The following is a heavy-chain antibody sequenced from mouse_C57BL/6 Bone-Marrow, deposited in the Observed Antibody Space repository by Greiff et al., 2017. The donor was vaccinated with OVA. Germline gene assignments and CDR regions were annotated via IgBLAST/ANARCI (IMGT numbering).Heavy chain of an antibody. CDR1: GFTFSDYY. J-gene: IGHJ4*01. Sequence: EVKLMESEGGLVQPGSSMKLSCTASGFTFSDYYMAWVRQVPEKGLEWVANINNDGSSTYYPDSLKSRFIISRDNAKNILYLQMSRLKSEDTATNYCSRVYSDCAMDYWGQGTSVTVSS. CDR3: SRVYSDCAMDY. CDR2: INNDGSST. V-gene: IGHV5-16*01. D-gene: IGHD2-12*01.